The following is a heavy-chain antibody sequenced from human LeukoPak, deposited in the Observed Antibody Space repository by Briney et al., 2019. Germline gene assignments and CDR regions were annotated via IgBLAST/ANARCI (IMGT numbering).Heavy chain of an antibody. Sequence: PGGSLRLSCAASGFTFSSYWMHWVRQAPGKGLVWVSRINSDGSSTSYADSVKGRFTISRDNAKNSLYLQMNSLGAEDTAVYYCARDAQWLVPEGYYYYMDVWGKGTTVTVSS. CDR3: ARDAQWLVPEGYYYYMDV. CDR2: INSDGSST. V-gene: IGHV3-74*01. CDR1: GFTFSSYW. D-gene: IGHD6-19*01. J-gene: IGHJ6*03.